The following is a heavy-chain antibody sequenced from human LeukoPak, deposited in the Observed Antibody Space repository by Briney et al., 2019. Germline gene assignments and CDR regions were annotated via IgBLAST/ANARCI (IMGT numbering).Heavy chain of an antibody. J-gene: IGHJ4*02. Sequence: SETLSLTCAVYGGSFSDYYWSWIRQPPGKGLEWIGEINHSGSTNYNPSLKSRVTISVDTSKNQFSLKLSSVTAADTAVYYCARANWNYDYWGQGTLVTVSS. V-gene: IGHV4-34*01. D-gene: IGHD1-7*01. CDR1: GGSFSDYY. CDR3: ARANWNYDY. CDR2: INHSGST.